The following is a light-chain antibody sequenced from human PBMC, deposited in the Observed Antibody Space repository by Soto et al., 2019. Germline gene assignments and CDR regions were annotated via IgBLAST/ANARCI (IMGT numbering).Light chain of an antibody. CDR3: QQYNTYSWT. J-gene: IGKJ1*01. CDR2: KAS. V-gene: IGKV1-5*03. Sequence: DIQMTQSHSALSASVGDRVTITCRASQNIDNWLAWYQQKPGKGPKLLIYKASSLEGGVPSRFSGSGFGTEFTLTISSLQPDEFATYYCQQYNTYSWTFGQGTKVEI. CDR1: QNIDNW.